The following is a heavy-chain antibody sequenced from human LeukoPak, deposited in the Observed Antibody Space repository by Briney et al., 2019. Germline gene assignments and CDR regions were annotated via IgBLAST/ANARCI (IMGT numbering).Heavy chain of an antibody. V-gene: IGHV6-1*01. CDR2: TYYRSKCYN. Sequence: SPALSLSFSISGSGVTSSSAALNWISQSPSRGLEWVSRTYYRSKCYNDYAVSVKSRITVYPDTSNNHFNLLLNSVTPEDTAVYYCASKARGSGSYSGFDYGGQGTLVTVSS. CDR3: ASKARGSGSYSGFDY. J-gene: IGHJ4*02. CDR1: GSGVTSSSAA. D-gene: IGHD1-26*01.